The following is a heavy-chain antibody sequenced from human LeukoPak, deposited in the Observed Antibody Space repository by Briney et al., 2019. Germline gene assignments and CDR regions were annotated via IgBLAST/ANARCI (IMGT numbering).Heavy chain of an antibody. D-gene: IGHD5-12*01. V-gene: IGHV4-4*02. CDR2: IYHSGST. Sequence: SETLSLTCAVSGDSISSNNWWSWVRQPPGKGLEWIGEIYHSGSTNYNPSLKSRVTISVDESKNQFSLKLSSVTAADTAVYYCARDLRGYAYWGQGTLVTVSS. J-gene: IGHJ4*02. CDR3: ARDLRGYAY. CDR1: GDSISSNNW.